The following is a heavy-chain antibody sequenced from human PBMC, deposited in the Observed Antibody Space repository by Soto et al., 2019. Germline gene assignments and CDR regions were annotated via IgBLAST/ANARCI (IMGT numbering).Heavy chain of an antibody. D-gene: IGHD2-15*01. CDR3: ARRWGRHFDY. Sequence: SXKVSCKTSGYTFTSFGISWVRQAPGQGLEWMGWITTDKGKTNYAQKFQGRVTMTTDTSTSTAYMELRSLRSDDTAVYYCARRWGRHFDYWGQGTLVTVSS. V-gene: IGHV1-18*01. J-gene: IGHJ4*02. CDR2: ITTDKGKT. CDR1: GYTFTSFG.